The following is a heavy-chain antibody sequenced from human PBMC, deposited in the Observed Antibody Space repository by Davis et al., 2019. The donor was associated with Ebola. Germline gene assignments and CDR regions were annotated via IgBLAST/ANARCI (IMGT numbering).Heavy chain of an antibody. J-gene: IGHJ4*02. CDR1: GGTFSSYA. CDR3: ASSMIVVPPHY. Sequence: AASVKVSCKASGGTFSSYAISWVRQAPGQGLEWMGGIIPIFGTANYAQKFQGRVTITADKSTSTAYMELSSLRSEDTAVYYCASSMIVVPPHYWGQGTLVTVSS. CDR2: IIPIFGTA. D-gene: IGHD3-22*01. V-gene: IGHV1-69*06.